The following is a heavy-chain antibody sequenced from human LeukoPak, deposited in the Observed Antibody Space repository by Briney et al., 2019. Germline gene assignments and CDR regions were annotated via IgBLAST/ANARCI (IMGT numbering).Heavy chain of an antibody. D-gene: IGHD2-21*01. J-gene: IGHJ4*02. V-gene: IGHV3-21*01. CDR2: ISSSSSYI. CDR1: GFTFSSYS. CDR3: ARVARFSYWGGDCAFDY. Sequence: PGGSLRLSCAASGFTFSSYSMNWVRQAPGKGLEWVSSISSSSSYIYYADSVKGRFTISRDNAKNSLYPQMNSLRAEDTAVYCCARVARFSYWGGDCAFDYWGQGTLVTVSS.